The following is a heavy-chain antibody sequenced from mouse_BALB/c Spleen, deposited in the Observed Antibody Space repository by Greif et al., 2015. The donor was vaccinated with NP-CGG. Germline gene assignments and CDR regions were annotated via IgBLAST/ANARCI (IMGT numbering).Heavy chain of an antibody. V-gene: IGHV1-14*01. D-gene: IGHD2-4*01. Sequence: EVQGVESGPELVKPGASVKMSCKASGYTFTSYVMHWVKQKPGQGLEWIGYINLYNDGTKYNEKFKGKATLTSDKSSSTAYMELSSLTPEDSAVYYCARGDYDRVFDYWGQGTTLTVSS. CDR2: INLYNDGT. CDR1: GYTFTSYV. J-gene: IGHJ2*01. CDR3: ARGDYDRVFDY.